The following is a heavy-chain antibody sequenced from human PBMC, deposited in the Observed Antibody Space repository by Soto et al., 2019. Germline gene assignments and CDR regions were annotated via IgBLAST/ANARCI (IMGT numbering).Heavy chain of an antibody. CDR2: ISPYTGNT. V-gene: IGHV1-18*01. CDR3: VMVDNYVTPTPQDV. J-gene: IGHJ6*02. Sequence: QVQLVQSGDEVKKPGASVKVSCKASGYIFVNYGIAWVRQAPRQGLEWMGWISPYTGNTHSASKVQGRLTMTTDTSTSTAYMDLGNLTYDDTAVYYCVMVDNYVTPTPQDVWGQGTTVTVSS. D-gene: IGHD3-16*01. CDR1: GYIFVNYG.